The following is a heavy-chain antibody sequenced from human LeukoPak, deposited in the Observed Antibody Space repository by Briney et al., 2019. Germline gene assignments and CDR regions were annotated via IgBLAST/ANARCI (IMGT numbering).Heavy chain of an antibody. D-gene: IGHD3-3*01. CDR3: ARAYTIFGVVME. CDR2: IWYDGSNK. J-gene: IGHJ4*02. Sequence: PGRSLRLSCAASGFTFSSYGMHWVRQAPGKGLEWVAVIWYDGSNKYYADSVKGRFTISRDNSKNTLYLQMNSLRAEDTAVYYCARAYTIFGVVMEGGQGTLVTVSS. CDR1: GFTFSSYG. V-gene: IGHV3-33*01.